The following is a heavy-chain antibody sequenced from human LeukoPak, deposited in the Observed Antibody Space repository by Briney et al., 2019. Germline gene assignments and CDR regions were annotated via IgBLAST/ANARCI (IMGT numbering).Heavy chain of an antibody. CDR3: ARNYGDYTDSEYYFDY. Sequence: ASVKVSCKASGYTFTDYYIHWVRQAPGQGLEWMGWIDPNTGGTNFAQKFQGRVTMTRDTSISTAYMELSRLRSDDTAVYYCARNYGDYTDSEYYFDYWGQGTLVTVSS. J-gene: IGHJ4*02. V-gene: IGHV1-2*02. D-gene: IGHD4-17*01. CDR1: GYTFTDYY. CDR2: IDPNTGGT.